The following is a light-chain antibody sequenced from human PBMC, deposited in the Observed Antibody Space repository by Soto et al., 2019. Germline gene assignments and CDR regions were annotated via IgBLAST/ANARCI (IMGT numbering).Light chain of an antibody. CDR1: SSDIGGYNF. CDR3: SSYTSSSTPHVV. Sequence: QSALTQPASVSGSPGQSVTISCAGTSSDIGGYNFVSWYQQHPGKAPKLMIYDVNQRPSGVSHRFSGSKSYNTASLTISGLQAEDEADYYCSSYTSSSTPHVVFGGGTKLTVL. J-gene: IGLJ2*01. CDR2: DVN. V-gene: IGLV2-14*03.